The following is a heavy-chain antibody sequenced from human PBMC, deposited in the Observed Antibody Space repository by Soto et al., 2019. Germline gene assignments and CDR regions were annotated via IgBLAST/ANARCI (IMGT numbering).Heavy chain of an antibody. V-gene: IGHV4-4*02. CDR3: ARAVYCTTANCWDDFHYYNIDV. D-gene: IGHD2-2*01. CDR1: GDSINNTYW. J-gene: IGHJ6*02. CDR2: IYLTGGR. Sequence: QVQLQQSGPGLVKPSGTLSLTCFVSGDSINNTYWWSWVRQAPEKGLEWIGEIYLTGGRSYVPSLRGRITLSVDTSKNQFSLKLTSVTAADTAVYYCARAVYCTTANCWDDFHYYNIDVWGQGTAVTVSS.